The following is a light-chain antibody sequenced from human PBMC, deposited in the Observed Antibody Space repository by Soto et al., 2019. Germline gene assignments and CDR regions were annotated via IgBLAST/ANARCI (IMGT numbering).Light chain of an antibody. J-gene: IGKJ3*01. CDR1: QSISVW. CDR3: QNYNTYPPT. CDR2: QAS. V-gene: IGKV1-5*03. Sequence: DIQMTQSPSTLSASVGDRVTITCRASQSISVWLAWYQQKPGKAPNLLIYQASSLEGGVPSRFSGSGSGTEFSLTISSQQPDDLATYYSQNYNTYPPTFGPGTKVDIK.